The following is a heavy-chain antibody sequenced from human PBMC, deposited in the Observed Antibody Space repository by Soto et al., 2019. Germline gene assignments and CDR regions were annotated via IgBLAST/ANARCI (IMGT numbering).Heavy chain of an antibody. D-gene: IGHD6-13*01. J-gene: IGHJ5*02. CDR1: GGSISSGGYY. Sequence: SETLSLTCTVSGGSISSGGYYWSWIRQHPGKGLEWIGYIYYSGSTYYNPSLKSRVTISVDTSKNQFSLKLSSVTAADTAVYYCAILGARIAAAGADKKNHWFDPWGQGTLVTVSS. CDR3: AILGARIAAAGADKKNHWFDP. CDR2: IYYSGST. V-gene: IGHV4-31*03.